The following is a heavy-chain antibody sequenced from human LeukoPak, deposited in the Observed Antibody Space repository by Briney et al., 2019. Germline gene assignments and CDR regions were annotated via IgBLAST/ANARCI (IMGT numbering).Heavy chain of an antibody. CDR3: KGRDQAYSRTY. V-gene: IGHV3-74*01. D-gene: IGHD6-13*01. J-gene: IGHJ4*02. Sequence: GRTLRLSCAVSGFTFTSYSMHWVCQTPGKGLVCVSRISTYASTTTYADSVICRFTISRDNAKDTLYLQMKRLRSGDTADNYCKGRDQAYSRTYGGQEPRLTLP. CDR2: ISTYASTT. CDR1: GFTFTSYS.